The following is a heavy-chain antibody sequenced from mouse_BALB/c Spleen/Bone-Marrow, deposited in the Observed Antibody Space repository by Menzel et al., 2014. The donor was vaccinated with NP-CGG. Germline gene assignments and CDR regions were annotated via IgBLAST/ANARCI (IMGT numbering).Heavy chain of an antibody. V-gene: IGHV1-61*01. Sequence: QVQLQQSGAELVRPGTPVKLSCKASGYTFTSYWMNWVKQRPGRGLEWIGRIGPSDSETHYNQKFKDKATLTVDKSSSTAYIQLSSLTSKDSAVYYCARWEAYFDYWGQGTTLTVSS. D-gene: IGHD4-1*01. CDR1: GYTFTSYW. CDR2: IGPSDSET. J-gene: IGHJ2*01. CDR3: ARWEAYFDY.